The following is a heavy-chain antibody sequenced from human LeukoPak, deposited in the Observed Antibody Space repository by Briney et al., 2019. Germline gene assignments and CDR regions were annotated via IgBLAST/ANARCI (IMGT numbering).Heavy chain of an antibody. CDR3: ARVGGSYSYGLDV. D-gene: IGHD3-3*01. J-gene: IGHJ6*02. CDR2: TYYRSKWYN. CDR1: GDSVSSNGAA. Sequence: SQTLSLTCAISGDSVSSNGAAWIWVRQSPSRGLEWLGRTYYRSKWYNDYAVTVKSRIAIDPDTSKNHFSLQLNSVTPEDTAVYYCARVGGSYSYGLDVWGQGTTVTVSS. V-gene: IGHV6-1*01.